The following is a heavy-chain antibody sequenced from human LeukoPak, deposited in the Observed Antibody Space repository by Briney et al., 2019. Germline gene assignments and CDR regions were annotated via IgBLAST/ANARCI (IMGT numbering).Heavy chain of an antibody. D-gene: IGHD5-18*01. Sequence: PSETLSLACTVSGGSISSSRYHWGWIRQPPGKGLEWIGSIYYSGTTFYNPSLKSRVTISVVTSKNQFSLKVSSVTAADTAVYYCATTYSYTSGGYDYWGQGTLVTVSS. CDR3: ATTYSYTSGGYDY. CDR2: IYYSGTT. V-gene: IGHV4-39*01. CDR1: GGSISSSRYH. J-gene: IGHJ4*02.